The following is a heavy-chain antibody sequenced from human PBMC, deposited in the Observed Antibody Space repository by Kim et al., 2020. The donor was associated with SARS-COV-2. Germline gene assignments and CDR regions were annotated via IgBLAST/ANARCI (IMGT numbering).Heavy chain of an antibody. J-gene: IGHJ5*02. CDR3: ARDLRSTGRIVGLVWSHYFDP. D-gene: IGHD1-26*01. V-gene: IGHV3-30*04. CDR1: GFTFSNYA. CDR2: ISYDGSNE. Sequence: GGSLRLFCAASGFTFSNYAMHWVRQAPGKGLEWVAVISYDGSNEYYADSVKGRFTVSRDNSKNTLYLQVNSLRSEDTAVYFCARDLRSTGRIVGLVWSHYFDPWGQGTLVTVST.